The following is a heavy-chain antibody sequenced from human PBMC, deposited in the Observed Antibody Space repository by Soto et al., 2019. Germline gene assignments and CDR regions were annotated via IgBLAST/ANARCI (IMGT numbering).Heavy chain of an antibody. D-gene: IGHD1-26*01. Sequence: ASVKVSCKASGYTFTGHYIHWLRQAPEQGPEWMGEIGPESGATRYAEKFQGRVTMTRDTSITTVYMELKNLSPDDTAVYYCGRGRSGQIVVFYWGQGAPVTVSS. J-gene: IGHJ4*02. V-gene: IGHV1-2*02. CDR2: IGPESGAT. CDR1: GYTFTGHY. CDR3: GRGRSGQIVVFY.